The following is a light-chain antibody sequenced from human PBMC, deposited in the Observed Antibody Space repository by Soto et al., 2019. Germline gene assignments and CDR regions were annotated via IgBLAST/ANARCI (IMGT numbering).Light chain of an antibody. CDR1: NSDVGGYNY. V-gene: IGLV2-14*01. J-gene: IGLJ2*01. CDR2: DVS. CDR3: SSYTSSSTV. Sequence: QSALTQPASVSGSPGQSITISCTGTNSDVGGYNYVSWYQQHPGKAPKLMIYDVSNRPSGVSNRFSGSKSGNTASLTISGLQAEDEADYYCSSYTSSSTVFGEGTKLTVL.